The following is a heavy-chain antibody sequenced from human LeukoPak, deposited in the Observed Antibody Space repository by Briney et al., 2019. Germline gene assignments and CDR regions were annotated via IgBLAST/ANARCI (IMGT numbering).Heavy chain of an antibody. Sequence: GRSLRLSCAASGFTFSSYAMHWVRQAPGKGLEWVAVISYDGGNKYYADSVKGRFTISRDNSKNTLYLQMNSLRAEDTAVYYCNYSSSWYSGYFQHWGQGTLVTVSS. V-gene: IGHV3-30*04. CDR1: GFTFSSYA. J-gene: IGHJ1*01. CDR3: NYSSSWYSGYFQH. D-gene: IGHD6-13*01. CDR2: ISYDGGNK.